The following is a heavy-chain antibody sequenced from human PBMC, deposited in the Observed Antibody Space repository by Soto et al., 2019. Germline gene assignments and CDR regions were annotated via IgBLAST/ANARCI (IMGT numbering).Heavy chain of an antibody. D-gene: IGHD3-10*01. CDR2: IYYSGST. J-gene: IGHJ3*02. V-gene: IGHV4-39*01. CDR3: ARLEELWFGELNAFDI. Sequence: SETLSLTCTVSGGSISSSSYYWGWIRQPPGKGLEWIGSIYYSGSTYYNPSLKRRVIISVDTSKNQFSLKLSSVTAADTAVYYCARLEELWFGELNAFDIWGQGTMVTVSS. CDR1: GGSISSSSYY.